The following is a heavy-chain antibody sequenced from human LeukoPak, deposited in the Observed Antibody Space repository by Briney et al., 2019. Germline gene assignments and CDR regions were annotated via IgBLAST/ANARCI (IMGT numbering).Heavy chain of an antibody. CDR3: ARDRSIGLAFDI. CDR1: GGTFSSYA. Sequence: ASVKVSCKASGGTFSSYAISWVRQAPGQGLEWMGRIIPIFSTANYAQKFQGRVTITTDESTSTAYMELSSLRSEDTAVYYCARDRSIGLAFDIWGQGTMVTVSS. D-gene: IGHD3-3*02. J-gene: IGHJ3*02. V-gene: IGHV1-69*05. CDR2: IIPIFSTA.